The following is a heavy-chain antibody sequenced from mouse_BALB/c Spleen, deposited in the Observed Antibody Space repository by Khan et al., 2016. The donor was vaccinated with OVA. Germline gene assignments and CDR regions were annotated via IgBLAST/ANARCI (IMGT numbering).Heavy chain of an antibody. CDR2: ISSGCFT. D-gene: IGHD6-1*01. Sequence: EVELVESGGGLVKPGGSLKLSCAASGFTFSSYAMSWVRQTLETRLEWFASISSGCFTYYQDSVKGRFTLSRDNARDILNLQMIRLRSEDTAIYYWTEGLFLYYFEYWGQGTTLTVSS. CDR1: GFTFSSYA. CDR3: TEGLFLYYFEY. J-gene: IGHJ2*01. V-gene: IGHV5-6-5*01.